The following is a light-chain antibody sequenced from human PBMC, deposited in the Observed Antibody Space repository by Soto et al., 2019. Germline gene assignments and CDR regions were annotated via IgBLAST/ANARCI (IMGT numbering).Light chain of an antibody. CDR2: DAS. CDR3: QQRSDWPLT. Sequence: EIVLTQSPATLSLSPGERATLSCRASQSVGSYLAWYQQKPGQAPRLLIYDASNRATGIPARFSGSGSGTDFTLTISSLEPEDFAVYYCQQRSDWPLTFGGGTKVAVK. J-gene: IGKJ4*02. CDR1: QSVGSY. V-gene: IGKV3-11*01.